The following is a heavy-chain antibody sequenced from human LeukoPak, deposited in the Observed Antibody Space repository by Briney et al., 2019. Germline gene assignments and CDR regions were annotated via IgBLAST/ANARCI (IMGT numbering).Heavy chain of an antibody. CDR3: ARDRSGSYPEY. CDR2: IYTSGST. D-gene: IGHD1-26*01. Sequence: SQTLSLTCTVSGGSISSGSYYWSWIRQPAGKGLEWIGRIYTSGSTNYNPSLKSRVTISVDTSKNQFSLKLSSVTAADTAVYYCARDRSGSYPEYWGQGTLVTVSS. J-gene: IGHJ4*02. CDR1: GGSISSGSYY. V-gene: IGHV4-61*02.